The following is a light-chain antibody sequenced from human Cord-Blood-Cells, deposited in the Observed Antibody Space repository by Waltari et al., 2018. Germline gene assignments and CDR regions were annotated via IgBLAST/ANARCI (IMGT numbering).Light chain of an antibody. CDR3: QQYYSTPLT. CDR2: WAS. Sequence: DIVMTQSPDSLAVSLGERAPINCKSSRSVLYSSNNKNYLAWYQQKPGQPPKLLIYWASTRESGVPDRFSGSGSGTDFTLTISSLQAEDVAVYYCQQYYSTPLTFGQGTKVEIK. J-gene: IGKJ1*01. CDR1: RSVLYSSNNKNY. V-gene: IGKV4-1*01.